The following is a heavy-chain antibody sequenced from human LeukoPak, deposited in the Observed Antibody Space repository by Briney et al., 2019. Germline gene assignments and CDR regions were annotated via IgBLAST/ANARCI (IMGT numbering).Heavy chain of an antibody. CDR2: ISYDRSNK. D-gene: IGHD3-9*01. Sequence: PGRSLRLSCAASGFTFSSYAMHWVRQAPGKGREWVAVISYDRSNKYYADSVKGRFTIYSDNSKNTLYLQMNSLRAEDTAVYYCARDGRGFDWLSYFDYWGQGTLVTVSS. CDR3: ARDGRGFDWLSYFDY. J-gene: IGHJ4*02. CDR1: GFTFSSYA. V-gene: IGHV3-30*04.